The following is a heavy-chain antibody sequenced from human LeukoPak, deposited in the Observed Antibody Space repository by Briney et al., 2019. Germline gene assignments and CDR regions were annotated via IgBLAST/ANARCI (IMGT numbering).Heavy chain of an antibody. CDR1: GFTFSSYS. J-gene: IGHJ2*01. CDR2: INSSSSYI. V-gene: IGHV3-21*01. CDR3: AYLPRGVPAAIPGEYFDL. D-gene: IGHD2-2*01. Sequence: GGSLRLSCAASGFTFSSYSMNWVRQAPGKGLEWVSSINSSSSYIYYADSVKGRFTISRDNAKNSLYLQMNSLRAEDTAVYYCAYLPRGVPAAIPGEYFDLWGRGTLVTVSS.